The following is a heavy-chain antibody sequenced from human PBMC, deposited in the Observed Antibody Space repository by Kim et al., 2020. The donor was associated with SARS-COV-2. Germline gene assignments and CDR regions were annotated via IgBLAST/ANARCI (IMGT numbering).Heavy chain of an antibody. J-gene: IGHJ4*02. Sequence: SVKGRFTISRDNSKNTVYLQMNSPRAEDTAVYYCARDGGYSGYDDYYFDYWGQGTLGTVSS. V-gene: IGHV3-66*01. CDR3: ARDGGYSGYDDYYFDY. D-gene: IGHD5-12*01.